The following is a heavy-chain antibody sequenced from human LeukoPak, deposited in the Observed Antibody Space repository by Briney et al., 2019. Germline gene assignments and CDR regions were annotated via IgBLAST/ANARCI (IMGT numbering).Heavy chain of an antibody. CDR2: IYPGDSDT. J-gene: IGHJ3*02. CDR3: ARPITYITGTTFAFDI. Sequence: GESLKISCKGSGYSFTSYWIGWVRQMPGKGLEWMGIIYPGDSDTRYSPSFQGQVTISADKSISTAHLQWSSLKASDTAMYYCARPITYITGTTFAFDIWGQGTMVTVSS. CDR1: GYSFTSYW. V-gene: IGHV5-51*01. D-gene: IGHD1-20*01.